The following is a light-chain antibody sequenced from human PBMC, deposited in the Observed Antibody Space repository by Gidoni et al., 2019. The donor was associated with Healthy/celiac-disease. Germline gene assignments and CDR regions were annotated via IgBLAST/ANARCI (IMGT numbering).Light chain of an antibody. J-gene: IGKJ1*01. CDR3: QQSQDTPWT. V-gene: IGKV1-39*01. CDR2: VAS. Sequence: DVQMTQSPSSLSATVGDRVTITCRASQSLDRFLNWYHQIPGKAPKLLIYVASTLQSGVPSRFRGSGSETQFTLTITSLHPEDFATYICQQSQDTPWTFGQGTKVEIK. CDR1: QSLDRF.